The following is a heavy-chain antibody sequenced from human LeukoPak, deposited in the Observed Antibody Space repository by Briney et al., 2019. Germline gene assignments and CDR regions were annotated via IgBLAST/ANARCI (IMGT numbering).Heavy chain of an antibody. Sequence: KTGASLRLSCAASGFTFSSYWMSWVRQAPGKGLEWVANIKQDGNKENHVDSVKGRFTISRDNAKNSLFLQMNSLRAEDTAVYYCARDVSVGTLDYWGQGTLVTVSS. V-gene: IGHV3-7*01. CDR1: GFTFSSYW. CDR2: IKQDGNKE. D-gene: IGHD7-27*01. J-gene: IGHJ4*02. CDR3: ARDVSVGTLDY.